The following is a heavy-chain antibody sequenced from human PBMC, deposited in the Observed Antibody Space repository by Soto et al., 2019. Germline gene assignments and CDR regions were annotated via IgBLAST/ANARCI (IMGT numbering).Heavy chain of an antibody. CDR1: GGSISSYY. CDR3: AGLNVDLLTGKYAFDI. Sequence: QVQLQDSGPGLVKPSETLSLTCTVSGGSISSYYWSWIRQSPEKGLEYIGYFSYSGGINSNPSLKSRVTTSVDTSKNQFSLKLSSVTAADTAVYYCAGLNVDLLTGKYAFDIWGQGTMVTVSS. D-gene: IGHD3-9*01. CDR2: FSYSGGI. J-gene: IGHJ3*02. V-gene: IGHV4-59*08.